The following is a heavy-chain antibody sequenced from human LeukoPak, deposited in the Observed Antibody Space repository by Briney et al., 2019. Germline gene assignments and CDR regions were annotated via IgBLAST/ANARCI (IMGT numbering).Heavy chain of an antibody. J-gene: IGHJ3*02. Sequence: PSETLSLTCAVYGGSFSGYYWSWIRQPPGKGLEWIGEINHSGSTNYNPSLKSRVTISVDTSKNQFSLKLSSVTAADTAVYYCARERPSYYYGSGSYRAFDIWGQGTMVTVSS. CDR3: ARERPSYYYGSGSYRAFDI. D-gene: IGHD3-10*01. V-gene: IGHV4-34*01. CDR1: GGSFSGYY. CDR2: INHSGST.